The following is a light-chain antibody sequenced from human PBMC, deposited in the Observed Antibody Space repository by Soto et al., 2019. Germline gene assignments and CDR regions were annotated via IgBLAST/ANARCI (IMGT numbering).Light chain of an antibody. J-gene: IGKJ1*01. CDR2: GAS. Sequence: EIVMTQSPATLSVSPGERATLSCWASQSVSNNLAWYQQKPGQAPRLLIYGASTRATGIPARFSGSGSGTEFTLTISSLLSEDFAVYYCQQYNNWPRTFGQGTKVEIK. CDR3: QQYNNWPRT. V-gene: IGKV3-15*01. CDR1: QSVSNN.